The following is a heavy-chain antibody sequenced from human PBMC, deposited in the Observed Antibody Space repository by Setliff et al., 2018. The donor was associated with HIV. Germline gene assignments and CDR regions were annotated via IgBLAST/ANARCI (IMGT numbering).Heavy chain of an antibody. CDR2: IYYSGST. CDR3: ARARYYYDPDNTGSSGEYFDY. J-gene: IGHJ4*02. D-gene: IGHD3-22*01. V-gene: IGHV4-59*12. Sequence: PSETLSLTCVVYGGSFTNYYWSWIRQPPGKGLEWIGYIYYSGSTNYNPSLKSRVTISVDTSKNQLSLKLTSVTAADAAVYFCARARYYYDPDNTGSSGEYFDYWGQGALVTVSS. CDR1: GGSFTNYY.